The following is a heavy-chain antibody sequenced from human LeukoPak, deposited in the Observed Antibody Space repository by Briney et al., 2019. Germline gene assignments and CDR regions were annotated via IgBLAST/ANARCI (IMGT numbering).Heavy chain of an antibody. CDR2: ITTSSSYM. CDR3: ARDPYSGGYGAYYYYYMDV. Sequence: GGSLRLSCTVSGFTVSSNSMNWVRRTPGKGLEWVSSITTSSSYMFYADSVRGRFTISRDNAENSLYLQMNSLRDEDTAVYYCARDPYSGGYGAYYYYYMDVWGKGTTVTVSS. V-gene: IGHV3-21*01. D-gene: IGHD6-19*01. J-gene: IGHJ6*03. CDR1: GFTVSSNS.